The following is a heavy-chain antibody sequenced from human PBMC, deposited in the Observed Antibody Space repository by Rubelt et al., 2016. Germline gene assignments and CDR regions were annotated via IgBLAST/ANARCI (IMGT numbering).Heavy chain of an antibody. J-gene: IGHJ4*02. CDR3: ARHAFIVTTGSFWDY. CDR1: AESISDYY. CDR2: IYYTGST. D-gene: IGHD4-17*01. V-gene: IGHV4-34*02. Sequence: QMQLKQWGAGLLKSSETMSLTCVVYAESISDYYWTWIRQAPGKGLEWVGEIYYTGSTNYNPSLRSRVTVSVDTSNNQISLRLTSVTAADTTVYYCARHAFIVTTGSFWDYWGQGALLAVSS.